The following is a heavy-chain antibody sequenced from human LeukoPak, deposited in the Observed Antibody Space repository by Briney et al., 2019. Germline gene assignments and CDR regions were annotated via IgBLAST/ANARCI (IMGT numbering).Heavy chain of an antibody. CDR3: ARRAGAYSHPYDY. V-gene: IGHV3-11*01. D-gene: IGHD4/OR15-4a*01. Sequence: GGSLRLSCAASGFIFSDYYMSWIRQAPGKGLEWVSYISSSGSNIYYADSVKGRFTISRDNSKNTLYLQMNSLRAEDTAVYYCARRAGAYSHPYDYWGQGTLVTVSS. CDR2: ISSSGSNI. J-gene: IGHJ4*02. CDR1: GFIFSDYY.